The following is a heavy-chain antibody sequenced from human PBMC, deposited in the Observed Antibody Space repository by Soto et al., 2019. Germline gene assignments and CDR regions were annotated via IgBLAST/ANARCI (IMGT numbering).Heavy chain of an antibody. Sequence: QVQLQESGPGLVKPSQTLSLMCTVSGAPISGGDYHWSWIRQPPGKGLEWFGYIYPSGATYYNSSLGSRITMSVEPSKSHFSLKLTSVTAADTAVYFCARGSADKRYFDLWGRGTLVTVSS. V-gene: IGHV4-30-4*01. CDR3: ARGSADKRYFDL. CDR2: IYPSGAT. CDR1: GAPISGGDYH. J-gene: IGHJ2*01.